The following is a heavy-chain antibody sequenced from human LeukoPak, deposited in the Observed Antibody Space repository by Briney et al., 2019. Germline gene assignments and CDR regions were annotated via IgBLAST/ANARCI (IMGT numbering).Heavy chain of an antibody. D-gene: IGHD2-2*01. J-gene: IGHJ4*02. Sequence: GGSLRLSCAASGFTFDDYGMSWVRQAPGKGLEWVSGINWNGGSTGYADSVKGRFTISRDNAKNSLYLQMNSLRAEDTALYYCARGGDRYCSSTSCCDVYWGQGTLVTVSS. CDR1: GFTFDDYG. CDR2: INWNGGST. CDR3: ARGGDRYCSSTSCCDVY. V-gene: IGHV3-20*04.